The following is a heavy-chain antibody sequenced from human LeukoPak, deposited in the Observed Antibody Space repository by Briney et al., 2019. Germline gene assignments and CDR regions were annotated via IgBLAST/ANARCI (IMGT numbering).Heavy chain of an antibody. V-gene: IGHV3-21*01. CDR2: ISSSGSFI. Sequence: GGSLRLSCVTSGFSFNRYSMNWVRQAPGKGLEWVSFISSSGSFIYYEYSVKGRFIITRDNAKNSLFLQLNSLRAEDTGVYYCARDQGSYTDYEVDYWGQGTLVTVSS. CDR3: ARDQGSYTDYEVDY. D-gene: IGHD5-12*01. J-gene: IGHJ4*02. CDR1: GFSFNRYS.